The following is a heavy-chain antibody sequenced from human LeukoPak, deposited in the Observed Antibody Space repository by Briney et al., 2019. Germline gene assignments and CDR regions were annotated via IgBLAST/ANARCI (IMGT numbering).Heavy chain of an antibody. CDR2: IKSKSEGGTT. V-gene: IGHV3-15*01. Sequence: PGGSLRLSCAASGFTFSNAWMSWVRQAPGKGLGWVGRIKSKSEGGTTDYAAPVKGRFSISRDDSKNALSLQMNSLKTEDTAVYYCTTLGGFDYWGQGTLVTVSS. J-gene: IGHJ4*02. CDR3: TTLGGFDY. CDR1: GFTFSNAW. D-gene: IGHD3-16*01.